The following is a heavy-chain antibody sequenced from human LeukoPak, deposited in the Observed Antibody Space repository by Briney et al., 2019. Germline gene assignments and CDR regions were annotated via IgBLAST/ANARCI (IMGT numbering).Heavy chain of an antibody. CDR1: GYTFTNYY. CDR3: ARAKDMIVATYYFDY. V-gene: IGHV1-46*01. J-gene: IGHJ4*02. Sequence: ASVKVSCKASGYTFTNYYMHWVRQAPGQGLEWMGIINPSGGYTSYAQKFQGRVTVTRDTSTSTVYMELSSLRSEDTAVYYCARAKDMIVATYYFDYWGQGTLVTVSS. D-gene: IGHD3-22*01. CDR2: INPSGGYT.